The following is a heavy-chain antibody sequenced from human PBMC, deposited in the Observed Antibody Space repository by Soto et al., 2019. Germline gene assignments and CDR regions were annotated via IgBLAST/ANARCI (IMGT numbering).Heavy chain of an antibody. CDR2: INPNSGGT. V-gene: IGHV1-2*02. CDR3: ARGEYYDSSGYYNQ. CDR1: GYTFTGYY. J-gene: IGHJ4*02. Sequence: ASVKVSCKASGYTFTGYYMHWVRQAPGQGLEWMGWINPNSGGTNYAQKFQGRVTMTRDTSISTAYMELSRLRSDDTAVYYCARGEYYDSSGYYNQWGQGTLVTVSS. D-gene: IGHD3-22*01.